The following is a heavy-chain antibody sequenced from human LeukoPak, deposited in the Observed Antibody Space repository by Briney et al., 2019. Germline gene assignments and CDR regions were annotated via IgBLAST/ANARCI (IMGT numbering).Heavy chain of an antibody. CDR2: IRSKANSYAT. V-gene: IGHV3-73*01. CDR3: TTSRIGGAFDI. D-gene: IGHD3-16*01. Sequence: PGGSLKLSCAASGFTFSGSAMHWVRQASGKGLKWVGRIRSKANSYATAYAASVKGRFTISRDDSKNTAYLQMNSLKTEDTAVYYCTTSRIGGAFDIWGQGTMVTVSS. J-gene: IGHJ3*02. CDR1: GFTFSGSA.